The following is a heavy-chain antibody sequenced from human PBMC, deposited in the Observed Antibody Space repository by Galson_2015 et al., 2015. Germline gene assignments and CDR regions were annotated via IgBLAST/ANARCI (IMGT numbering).Heavy chain of an antibody. CDR2: MAPDGNEK. J-gene: IGHJ4*02. Sequence: SLRLSCAASGFTLSNHFMSWVRQAPGRGLEWVANMAPDGNEKNYVDSVRGRFTISRDSAKNSLYLQMDSLRVEDTAMYYCARRPRSCGFDSWGQGALVTVSS. V-gene: IGHV3-7*01. D-gene: IGHD1-26*01. CDR1: GFTLSNHF. CDR3: ARRPRSCGFDS.